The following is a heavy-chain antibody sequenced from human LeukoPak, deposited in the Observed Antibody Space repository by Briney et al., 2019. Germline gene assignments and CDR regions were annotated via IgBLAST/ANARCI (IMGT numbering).Heavy chain of an antibody. J-gene: IGHJ6*03. V-gene: IGHV4-34*01. CDR2: SNDSGGT. Sequence: SETLSLTCAVYGGTFSGYYWSWIRQPPGKRLEWVGESNDSGGTNYNPSLKSRVTISADKSKNQVSLKLASVTAADTAVYYCARLSVIVGAALEYYYYYMDVWGQGTTVTVSS. CDR1: GGTFSGYY. CDR3: ARLSVIVGAALEYYYYYMDV. D-gene: IGHD1-26*01.